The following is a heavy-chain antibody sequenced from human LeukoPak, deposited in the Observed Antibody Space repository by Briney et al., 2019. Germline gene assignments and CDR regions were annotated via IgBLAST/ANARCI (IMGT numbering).Heavy chain of an antibody. Sequence: SETLSLTCTVSGGSISSYYWSWIRQPPGKGLEWIGYIYYSGTTNYNPSLKSRVTISVDTSKNQFSLKLSSVTAADTAVYYCARADTAMAPRGMDVWGQGTTVTVSS. CDR1: GGSISSYY. V-gene: IGHV4-59*12. CDR2: IYYSGTT. CDR3: ARADTAMAPRGMDV. D-gene: IGHD5-18*01. J-gene: IGHJ6*02.